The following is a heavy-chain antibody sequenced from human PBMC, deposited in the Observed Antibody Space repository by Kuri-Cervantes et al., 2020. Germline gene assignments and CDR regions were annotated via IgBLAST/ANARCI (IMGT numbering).Heavy chain of an antibody. J-gene: IGHJ3*02. V-gene: IGHV4-4*07. CDR1: GSSISNYY. Sequence: SETLSLTCTVSGSSISNYYWSWIRQPAGKGLEWIGRIYTSGSTNYNPSLKSRVTISVDKSKNQISLKLTSVTAADTAVYYCAREGGYYASSGTPDAFDIWGQGTMVTVSS. CDR3: AREGGYYASSGTPDAFDI. D-gene: IGHD3-22*01. CDR2: IYTSGST.